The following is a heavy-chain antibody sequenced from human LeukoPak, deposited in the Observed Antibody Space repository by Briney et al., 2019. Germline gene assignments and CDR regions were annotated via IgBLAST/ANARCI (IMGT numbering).Heavy chain of an antibody. CDR2: ISATGGST. D-gene: IGHD1-1*01. V-gene: IGHV3-23*01. CDR3: AKAGTGTNMIFDY. Sequence: GGSLRLSCAASGFTFSSYAMSWVRQAPGKGLEWVSAISATGGSTYYADSVKGRFTISRDNSKNTLYLQMNSLRGEDTAAYYCAKAGTGTNMIFDYWGQGTLVTVSS. J-gene: IGHJ4*02. CDR1: GFTFSSYA.